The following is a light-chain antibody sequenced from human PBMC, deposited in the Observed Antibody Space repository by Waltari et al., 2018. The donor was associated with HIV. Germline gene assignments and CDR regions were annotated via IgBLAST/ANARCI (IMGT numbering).Light chain of an antibody. Sequence: ETVLTQSPATLSLSPGEKATLSCRASQSVSSDLAWYQQKPGQAPRLRIYDASNGAAGVPAMISGSGAGVDFSLSICSLESEDLAVYYCGQRSNGPYTFGQGTRVEIK. V-gene: IGKV3-11*01. CDR3: GQRSNGPYT. J-gene: IGKJ2*01. CDR2: DAS. CDR1: QSVSSD.